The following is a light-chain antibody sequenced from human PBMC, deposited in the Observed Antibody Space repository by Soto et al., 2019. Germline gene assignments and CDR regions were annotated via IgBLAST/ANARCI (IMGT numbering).Light chain of an antibody. CDR3: SSYTTSSTHWV. CDR1: SSDVGGYNY. J-gene: IGLJ3*02. V-gene: IGLV2-14*01. CDR2: EVS. Sequence: QSALTQPAAVSWSPGQSITISCTGTSSDVGGYNYVSWYQQHPGKAPKLMIYEVSNRPSGFSNRFSGSKSGNTASLTISGLQAEDEADYYCSSYTTSSTHWVFGGGTKLTVL.